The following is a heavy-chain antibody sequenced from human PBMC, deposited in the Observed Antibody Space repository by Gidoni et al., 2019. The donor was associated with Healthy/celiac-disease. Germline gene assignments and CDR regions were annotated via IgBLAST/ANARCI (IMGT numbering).Heavy chain of an antibody. CDR1: GGTFSSYT. CDR3: ATFASGGHYYDSSGLAGYGMDV. V-gene: IGHV1-69*02. J-gene: IGHJ6*02. CDR2: IIPIRGIA. D-gene: IGHD3-22*01. Sequence: QVQLVQSGAEVKKPGSSVKVSCKASGGTFSSYTICWVRQAPGQGLEWMGRIIPIRGIANYAQKFQGRVTITADKSTSTAYMELSSLRSEDTAVYYCATFASGGHYYDSSGLAGYGMDVWGQGTTVTVSS.